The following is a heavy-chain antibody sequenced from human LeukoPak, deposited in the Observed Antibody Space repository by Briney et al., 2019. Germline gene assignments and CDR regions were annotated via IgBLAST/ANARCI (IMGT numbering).Heavy chain of an antibody. CDR1: GFTFSSYS. CDR3: ARGPLDIVVVPAAEGYYMDV. V-gene: IGHV3-21*01. J-gene: IGHJ6*03. CDR2: ISSSSYI. D-gene: IGHD2-2*03. Sequence: GGSLRLSCAASGFTFSSYSMNWVRQAPGKGLEWVSSISSSSYIYYADSVKGRFTISRDNAKNSLYLQMNSLRAEDTAVYYCARGPLDIVVVPAAEGYYMDVWGKGTTVTVSS.